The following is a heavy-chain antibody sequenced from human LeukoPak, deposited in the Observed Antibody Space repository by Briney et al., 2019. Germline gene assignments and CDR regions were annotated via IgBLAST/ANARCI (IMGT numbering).Heavy chain of an antibody. Sequence: SVKLSCKASGYTFTSYGISWVRQAPAQGLEWMGWISAYNGNTNYAQKLQGRVTMTKDTSTSTAYMELRSLRSDDTAVYYCARDPAEYDSSGYMYYFDYWGQGTLVTVSS. D-gene: IGHD3-22*01. CDR1: GYTFTSYG. J-gene: IGHJ4*02. CDR2: ISAYNGNT. V-gene: IGHV1-18*01. CDR3: ARDPAEYDSSGYMYYFDY.